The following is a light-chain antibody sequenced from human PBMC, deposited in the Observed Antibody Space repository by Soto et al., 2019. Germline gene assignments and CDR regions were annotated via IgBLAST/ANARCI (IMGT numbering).Light chain of an antibody. CDR2: GAS. V-gene: IGKV3-20*01. Sequence: EIVLTQSPDTLSWSPGERATLSCRASQSVSANYLAWYQQKPGQDPRLLIYGASSRATGIPDRFSGSGSGTDFTLTISRLEPEDFAVYYCKQYGSSPWTFGQGTKVEIK. CDR3: KQYGSSPWT. J-gene: IGKJ1*01. CDR1: QSVSANY.